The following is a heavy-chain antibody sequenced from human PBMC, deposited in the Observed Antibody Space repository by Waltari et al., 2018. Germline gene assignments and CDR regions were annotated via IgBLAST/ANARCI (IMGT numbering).Heavy chain of an antibody. V-gene: IGHV4-34*01. CDR2: INHSGST. D-gene: IGHD6-19*01. J-gene: IGHJ4*02. CDR1: GGSFSGYY. Sequence: QVQLQQWGAGLLKPSETLSLTCAVYGGSFSGYYWSWIRQPPGKGLEWIGEINHSGSTNYNPSRKSRVTISVDTSKNQFSLKLSSVTAADTAVYYCARGLGEQWLVPGYWGQGTLVTVSS. CDR3: ARGLGEQWLVPGY.